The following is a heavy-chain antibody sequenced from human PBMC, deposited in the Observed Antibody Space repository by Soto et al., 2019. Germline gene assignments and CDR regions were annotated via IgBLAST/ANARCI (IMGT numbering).Heavy chain of an antibody. D-gene: IGHD5-12*01. J-gene: IGHJ5*02. CDR1: GGSISSGAYY. V-gene: IGHV4-30-4*01. CDR2: IYYSGST. Sequence: QVQLQESGPGLVKPSQTLSLTCPVSGGSISSGAYYWSWIRQPPGKGLEWIGYIYYSGSTYYNPSLKSRVTRSGDTYKNQFTRNLSSGTAAYTAMYYGASAGVATIYPGNYWFDPWGQGTLVTVSS. CDR3: ASAGVATIYPGNYWFDP.